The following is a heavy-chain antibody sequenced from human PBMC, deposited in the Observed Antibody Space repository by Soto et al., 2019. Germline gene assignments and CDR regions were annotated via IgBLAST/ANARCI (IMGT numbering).Heavy chain of an antibody. J-gene: IGHJ6*01. CDR2: IYYSGST. D-gene: IGHD1-7*01. Sequence: QVQLQESGPGLVKPSETLSLTCTVSGGSISSYYWSWIRQPPGKGLEWIGYIYYSGSTNYNPSLKSRVTISVDTSKNQFSLNLSSVPAADTAVYYCARDIMGTTYDADGMHVW. CDR3: ARDIMGTTYDADGMHV. V-gene: IGHV4-59*01. CDR1: GGSISSYY.